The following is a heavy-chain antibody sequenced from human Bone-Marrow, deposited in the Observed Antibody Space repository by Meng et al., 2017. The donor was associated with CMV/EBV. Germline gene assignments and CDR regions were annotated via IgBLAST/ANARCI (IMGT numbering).Heavy chain of an antibody. J-gene: IGHJ5*01. CDR3: ARGNFDYNNYHGWFDS. D-gene: IGHD4-11*01. V-gene: IGHV4-59*01. Sequence: SETLSLTCTVSGGSIIGYYWSWVWQSPGKGLEWIAYIYYSGSTNYNPSLKSRVTISVDTSKNQFSLKLSSVTAADTAVYYCARGNFDYNNYHGWFDSWGQGTLVTGSS. CDR1: GGSIIGYY. CDR2: IYYSGST.